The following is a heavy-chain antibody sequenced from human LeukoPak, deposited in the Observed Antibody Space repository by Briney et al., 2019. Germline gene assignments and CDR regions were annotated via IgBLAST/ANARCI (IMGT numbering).Heavy chain of an antibody. V-gene: IGHV4-59*12. CDR1: GGSISSYY. CDR3: AREKPLFGMVRGVTTNWFDP. J-gene: IGHJ5*02. CDR2: IHYSGST. D-gene: IGHD3-10*01. Sequence: SETLSLTCTVSGGSISSYYWSWIRQPPGKGLEWIGYIHYSGSTNYNPSLKSRVTISVDTSKNQFSLKLSSVTAADTAVYYCAREKPLFGMVRGVTTNWFDPWGQGTLVTVSS.